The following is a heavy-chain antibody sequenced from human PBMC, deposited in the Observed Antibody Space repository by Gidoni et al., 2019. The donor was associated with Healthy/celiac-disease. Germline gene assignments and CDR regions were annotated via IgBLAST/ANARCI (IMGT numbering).Heavy chain of an antibody. CDR2: ISGSGGST. CDR1: GFPFSSYA. J-gene: IGHJ4*02. D-gene: IGHD3-3*01. CDR3: AKPITIFGVATDY. Sequence: EVQLLESGGGLVQPGGSLRLSCAASGFPFSSYAMSWVRQAPGKGLEWVSAISGSGGSTYYADSVKGRFTIYRDNSKNTLYLQMNSLRAEDTAVYYCAKPITIFGVATDYWGQGTLVTVSS. V-gene: IGHV3-23*01.